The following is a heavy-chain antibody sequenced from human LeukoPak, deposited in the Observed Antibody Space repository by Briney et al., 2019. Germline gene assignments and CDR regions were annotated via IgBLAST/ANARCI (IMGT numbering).Heavy chain of an antibody. CDR3: TRGTATGDDH. J-gene: IGHJ4*02. CDR2: INSDESSI. V-gene: IGHV3-74*01. D-gene: IGHD7-27*01. Sequence: GGSLRLSCAASGFTFSSYWMYWVRQAPGKGLVWVSRINSDESSISYADSVKGRFTISRDNAKNTLYLQLNSLRAEDTAVYYCTRGTATGDDHWGQGTLVTVSS. CDR1: GFTFSSYW.